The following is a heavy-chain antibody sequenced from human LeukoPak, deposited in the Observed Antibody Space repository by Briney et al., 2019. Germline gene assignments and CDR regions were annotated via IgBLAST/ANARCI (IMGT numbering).Heavy chain of an antibody. CDR1: GYSISGTYC. D-gene: IGHD1-26*01. J-gene: IGHJ4*02. Sequence: SGTLSLTCTVSGYSISGTYCWGWIRQPPGKGLEWIGRICHSGSTYYNPSLKSRVIISIDTSKNQFSLSLSSVTAADTAVYYCARDLGTGSYYPFEFWGQGTLVTVSS. CDR2: ICHSGST. CDR3: ARDLGTGSYYPFEF. V-gene: IGHV4-38-2*02.